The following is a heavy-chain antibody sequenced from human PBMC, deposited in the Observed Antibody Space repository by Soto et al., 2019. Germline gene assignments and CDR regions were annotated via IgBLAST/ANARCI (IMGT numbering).Heavy chain of an antibody. J-gene: IGHJ3*01. V-gene: IGHV1-18*01. CDR1: GYIFSIFY. Sequence: AAVKVSCKASGYIFSIFYINWVRQAPGQGLEWMGWTSGYSGNSKYAQKFQGRVTMTTDTSTNTGYMEMRSLTSDDTAVYYCARDIFGHVDAFDLWGQGTMVTVSS. D-gene: IGHD3-3*02. CDR2: TSGYSGNS. CDR3: ARDIFGHVDAFDL.